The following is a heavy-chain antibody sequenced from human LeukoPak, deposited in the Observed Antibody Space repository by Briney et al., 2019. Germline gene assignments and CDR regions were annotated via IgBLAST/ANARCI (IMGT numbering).Heavy chain of an antibody. CDR2: ITASSTQT. CDR3: ARVSSRAFDM. V-gene: IGHV3-23*01. Sequence: AGSLRLSCAASGFTFSSHVMSWVRQAPGQGLEWVSLITASSTQTLYGDSVRGRFTISRDNSKNTMFLQMNSLRAEDAAIYYCARVSSRAFDMWGQGTMVTVSS. D-gene: IGHD2/OR15-2a*01. J-gene: IGHJ3*02. CDR1: GFTFSSHV.